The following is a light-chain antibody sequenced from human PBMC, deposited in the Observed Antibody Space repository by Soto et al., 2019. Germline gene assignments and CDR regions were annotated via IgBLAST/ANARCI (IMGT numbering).Light chain of an antibody. CDR3: QQYNNWPGT. CDR1: QSVSSN. J-gene: IGKJ1*01. CDR2: GAS. Sequence: IMMTQSPATLSVSPGEGATLSCRASQSVSSNLAWYQHKPGQAPRLLISGASTRATGIPARFSGSGSGTEFTLTISSLQSEDFAVYYCQQYNNWPGTFGRGTKVEI. V-gene: IGKV3-15*01.